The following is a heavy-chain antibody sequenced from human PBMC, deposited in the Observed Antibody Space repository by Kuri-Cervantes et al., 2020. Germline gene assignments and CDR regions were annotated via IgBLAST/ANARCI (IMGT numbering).Heavy chain of an antibody. V-gene: IGHV1-18*01. CDR1: GYRFTTYG. CDR2: ISAYNGDT. J-gene: IGHJ4*02. D-gene: IGHD2-21*02. CDR3: ARSYCGADCSSFDY. Sequence: ASVKVSCKASGYRFTTYGIHWVRQAPGQRLEWMGWISAYNGDTNYAQKLQGRVTMTTDTSTSTAYMELRSLRSDDTAVYYCARSYCGADCSSFDYWGQGTPVTVSS.